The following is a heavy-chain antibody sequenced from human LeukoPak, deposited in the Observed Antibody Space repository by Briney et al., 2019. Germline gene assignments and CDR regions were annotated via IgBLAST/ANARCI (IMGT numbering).Heavy chain of an antibody. D-gene: IGHD3-10*01. CDR1: GFTFSTYA. CDR2: ISGRGDST. Sequence: GGSLRLSCAASGFTFSTYAMSWVRQAPGKGLEWVSAISGRGDSTYYADSVKGRFTISRDYSKNTLYLQMNSLRAEDTAVYYCARWITFGELLTRDYWGQGTLVTVSS. V-gene: IGHV3-23*01. CDR3: ARWITFGELLTRDY. J-gene: IGHJ4*02.